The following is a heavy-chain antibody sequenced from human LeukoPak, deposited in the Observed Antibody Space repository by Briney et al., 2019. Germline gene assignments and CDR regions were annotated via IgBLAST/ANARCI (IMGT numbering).Heavy chain of an antibody. V-gene: IGHV5-51*04. CDR2: IYPGDSDT. Sequence: GESLKISCKGSGYSFTSYWIGWVRQMPGKGLEWMGIIYPGDSDTRYSPSFQGQVTISADKPISTAYLQWSSLKASDTAMYYCARSAFLTGYSSSWTGGGYYFDYWGQGTLVTVSS. D-gene: IGHD6-13*01. J-gene: IGHJ4*02. CDR3: ARSAFLTGYSSSWTGGGYYFDY. CDR1: GYSFTSYW.